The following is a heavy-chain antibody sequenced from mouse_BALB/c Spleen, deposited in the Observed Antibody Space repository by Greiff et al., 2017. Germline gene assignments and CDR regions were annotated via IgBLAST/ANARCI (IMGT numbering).Heavy chain of an antibody. CDR1: GFTFSDYY. V-gene: IGHV5-4*02. D-gene: IGHD2-4*01. Sequence: EVKLVESGGGLVKPGGSLKLSCAASGFTFSDYYMYWVRQTPEKRLEWVATISDGGSYTYYPDSVKGRFTISRDNAKNNLYLQMSSLKSEDTAMYYCARDPGGYDYDYWGQGTTLTVSS. J-gene: IGHJ2*01. CDR3: ARDPGGYDYDY. CDR2: ISDGGSYT.